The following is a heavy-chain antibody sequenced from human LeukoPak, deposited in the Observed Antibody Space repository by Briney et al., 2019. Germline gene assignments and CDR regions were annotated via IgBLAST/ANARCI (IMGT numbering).Heavy chain of an antibody. CDR2: IKQDGSEK. D-gene: IGHD4-17*01. J-gene: IGHJ4*02. V-gene: IGHV3-7*01. Sequence: GGSLRLSCAASRFSFSSYWMTWVRQAPGKGLEWVANIKQDGSEKYYVDSVKGRFTISRDNAKNSLYLQMNSLRVEDTAVYYCVSGGDYRYWGQGTLVIVSS. CDR1: RFSFSSYW. CDR3: VSGGDYRY.